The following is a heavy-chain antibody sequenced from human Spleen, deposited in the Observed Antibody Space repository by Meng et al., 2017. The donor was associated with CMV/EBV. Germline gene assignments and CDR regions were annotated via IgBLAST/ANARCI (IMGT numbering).Heavy chain of an antibody. Sequence: GESLKISCAASGFTFSDYSMSWIRQAPGKGLECISYITNSGTIINHADSVKGRFTISRDTAKNLLYLHMNSLRVEDTAVYYCARWDLDDDYYYGMDVWGQGTTVTVSS. CDR1: GFTFSDYS. CDR2: ITNSGTII. V-gene: IGHV3-11*04. J-gene: IGHJ6*02. D-gene: IGHD1-1*01. CDR3: ARWDLDDDYYYGMDV.